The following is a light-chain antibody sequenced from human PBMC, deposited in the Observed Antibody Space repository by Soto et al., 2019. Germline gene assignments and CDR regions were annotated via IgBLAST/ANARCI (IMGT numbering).Light chain of an antibody. J-gene: IGLJ2*01. CDR3: SSYTTSTTLGVV. CDR2: DVN. Sequence: QSVLTQPASVSGSPGQSITISCTGTSSDVGSYNLVSWYQQHPGSAPKLMIFDVNSRPSGVSNRFSGSKSGNTASLTISGLRAEDEADYYCSSYTTSTTLGVVFGGGTQLTVL. V-gene: IGLV2-14*02. CDR1: SSDVGSYNL.